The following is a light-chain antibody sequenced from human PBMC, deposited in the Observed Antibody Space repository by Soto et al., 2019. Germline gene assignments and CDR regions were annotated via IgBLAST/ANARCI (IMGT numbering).Light chain of an antibody. J-gene: IGKJ1*01. CDR2: GAS. Sequence: EIVLTQSPGTLSLSPGERATLSCRASQSVTSSYLAWYQQKPGQAPRLLIYGASSRATGIPDRFSGSGSGTDFTFTISRLEPEDFAVYYCHQYVSSPWTFGQGTKVEIK. CDR1: QSVTSSY. V-gene: IGKV3-20*01. CDR3: HQYVSSPWT.